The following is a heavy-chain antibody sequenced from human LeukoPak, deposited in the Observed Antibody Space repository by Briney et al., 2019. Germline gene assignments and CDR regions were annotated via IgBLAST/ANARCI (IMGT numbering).Heavy chain of an antibody. J-gene: IGHJ6*03. CDR2: VCYSVST. CDR1: GASISSYY. V-gene: IGHV4-59*08. Sequence: PSETLSLTCTVSGASISSYYWTWIRQAPGKGLEWIGYVCYSVSTNYNPSLKSRVSISQDTSKNQVSLTLNSVTAADTAVYYCARQESGPYHYMDVWGRGTAVTVSS. D-gene: IGHD3-3*01. CDR3: ARQESGPYHYMDV.